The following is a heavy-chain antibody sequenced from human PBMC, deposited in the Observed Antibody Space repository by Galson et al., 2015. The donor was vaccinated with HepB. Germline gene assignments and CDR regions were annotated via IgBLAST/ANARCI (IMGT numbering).Heavy chain of an antibody. D-gene: IGHD1-1*01. V-gene: IGHV3-49*03. CDR1: GFTFGDYA. CDR3: TRLDNWNLGVAFDI. CDR2: IRSKAYGGTT. J-gene: IGHJ3*02. Sequence: SLRLSCAASGFTFGDYAMSWFRQAPGKGLEWVGFIRSKAYGGTTEYAASVKGRFTISRDDSKSIAYLQMNSLKTEDTAVYYCTRLDNWNLGVAFDIWGQGTMVTVSS.